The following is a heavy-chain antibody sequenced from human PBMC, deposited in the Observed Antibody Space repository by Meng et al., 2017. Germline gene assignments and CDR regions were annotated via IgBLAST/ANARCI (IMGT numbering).Heavy chain of an antibody. J-gene: IGHJ1*01. CDR1: GASFSSGNW. CDR3: VNDCRGGKCSPNEKTQR. V-gene: IGHV4-4*02. D-gene: IGHD2-15*01. CDR2: IFHTGNT. Sequence: QMQLQESGPGLEKPSWTLSPTCAVSGASFSSGNWWGWVRQPPGKGLEWIGEIFHTGNTNYNPSLQSRVSLSIDKSKSQFSLKVISVTAADTSVYYCVNDCRGGKCSPNEKTQRGGQGTLVTVSS.